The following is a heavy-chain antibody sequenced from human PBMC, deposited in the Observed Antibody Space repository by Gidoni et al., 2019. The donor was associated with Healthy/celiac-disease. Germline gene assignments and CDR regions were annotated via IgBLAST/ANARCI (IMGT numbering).Heavy chain of an antibody. V-gene: IGHV3-30*07. CDR3: ARDDGYYGKGACFDY. Sequence: ADSVKGRFTISRDNSKNTLYLQMNSLRAEDTAVYYCARDDGYYGKGACFDYWGQGTLVTVSS. D-gene: IGHD3-10*01. J-gene: IGHJ4*02.